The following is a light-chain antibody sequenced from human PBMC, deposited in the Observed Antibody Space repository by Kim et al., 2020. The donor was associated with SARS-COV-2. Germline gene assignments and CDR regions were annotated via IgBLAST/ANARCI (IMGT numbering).Light chain of an antibody. V-gene: IGLV2-14*03. CDR3: SSYTVTGTVI. CDR1: SSDVGAYNY. J-gene: IGLJ2*01. Sequence: QSALTQPASVSGSPGRSITLSCTGTSSDVGAYNYVSWYQQHPGTAPKLIIYDLTRRPSGVSTRFSGSKSGNTASLTISGLQADDEADYYCSSYTVTGTVIFGGGTQLTVL. CDR2: DLT.